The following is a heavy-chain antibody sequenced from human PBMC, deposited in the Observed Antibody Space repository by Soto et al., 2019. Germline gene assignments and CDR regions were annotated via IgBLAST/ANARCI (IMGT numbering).Heavy chain of an antibody. Sequence: SETLSLTCTVSGGSISSSSYYWGWIRQPPGKGLEWIGSIYYSGSTYYNPSLKSRVTISVDTSKNQFSLKLSSVTAADTALYYCARLNAGTTYYYCGMDVWGQGTTVTVSS. CDR1: GGSISSSSYY. D-gene: IGHD1-7*01. CDR2: IYYSGST. J-gene: IGHJ6*02. CDR3: ARLNAGTTYYYCGMDV. V-gene: IGHV4-39*01.